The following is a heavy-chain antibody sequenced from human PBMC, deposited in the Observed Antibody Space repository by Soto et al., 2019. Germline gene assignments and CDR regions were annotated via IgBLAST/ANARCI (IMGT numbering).Heavy chain of an antibody. CDR2: IIPIFGTA. CDR1: GVTFSSYA. Sequence: SVKVSCKASGVTFSSYAISWVRQAPGQGLEWMGGIIPIFGTANYAQKFQGRVTITADKSTSTAYMELSSLRSEDTAVYYCARGSSWTGYYYYYGMDVWGQGTTVTVSS. D-gene: IGHD6-13*01. CDR3: ARGSSWTGYYYYYGMDV. V-gene: IGHV1-69*06. J-gene: IGHJ6*02.